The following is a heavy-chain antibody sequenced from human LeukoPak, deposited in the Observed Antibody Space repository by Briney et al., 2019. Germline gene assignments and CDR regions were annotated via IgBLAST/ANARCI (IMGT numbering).Heavy chain of an antibody. CDR3: AKDNGKYQLLSGDFFDY. V-gene: IGHV3-30*18. D-gene: IGHD2-2*01. CDR2: ISYDGSNK. CDR1: RFTFSIFG. J-gene: IGHJ4*02. Sequence: PGSSLRLSCAASRFTFSIFGMHWVRQAPGKGLEWVAVISYDGSNKYYADSVKGRFTISRDNSKNTLYLQMNSLRAEDTAVYYCAKDNGKYQLLSGDFFDYWGQGTLVTVSS.